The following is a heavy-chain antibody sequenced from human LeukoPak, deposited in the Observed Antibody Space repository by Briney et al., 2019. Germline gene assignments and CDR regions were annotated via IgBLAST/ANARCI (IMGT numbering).Heavy chain of an antibody. D-gene: IGHD4-17*01. Sequence: SETLSLTCTVSGGSISSYYWSWIRQPPGKGLEWIGYIYYSGSTNYNPSLKSRVTISVDTSKNQFSLKLSSVTAADTAVYYCARHDYGDWFDPWGQGTLVTVSS. V-gene: IGHV4-59*01. CDR3: ARHDYGDWFDP. CDR2: IYYSGST. CDR1: GGSISSYY. J-gene: IGHJ5*02.